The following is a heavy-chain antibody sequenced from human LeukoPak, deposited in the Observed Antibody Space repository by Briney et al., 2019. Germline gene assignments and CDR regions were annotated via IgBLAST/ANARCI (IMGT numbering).Heavy chain of an antibody. Sequence: GGSLRLSCAASGFPFSSYWMHWVRQAPGKGLEWVSAISGSGGSTYYADSVKGRFTISRDNSKNTLYLQMNSLRAEDTAVYYCAKRAVAGAYFDYWGQGTLVTVSS. D-gene: IGHD6-19*01. CDR1: GFPFSSYW. V-gene: IGHV3-23*01. J-gene: IGHJ4*02. CDR2: ISGSGGST. CDR3: AKRAVAGAYFDY.